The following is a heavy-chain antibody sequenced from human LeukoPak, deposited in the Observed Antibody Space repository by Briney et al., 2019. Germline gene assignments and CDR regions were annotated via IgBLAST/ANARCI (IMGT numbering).Heavy chain of an antibody. CDR1: GYTFTSYD. D-gene: IGHD3-16*01. CDR3: ARTASNWGAFDI. J-gene: IGHJ3*02. Sequence: GASVKVSCKASGYTFTSYDINWVRQATGQGLEWMGWMNPNSGNTGYAQKFQGRVTITRNTSISTAYMELSSLRSEDTAVYYCARTASNWGAFDIWGQGTMVTVSS. V-gene: IGHV1-8*03. CDR2: MNPNSGNT.